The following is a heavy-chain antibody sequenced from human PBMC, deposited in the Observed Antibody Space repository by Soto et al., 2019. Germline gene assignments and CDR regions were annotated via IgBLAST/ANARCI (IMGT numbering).Heavy chain of an antibody. V-gene: IGHV4-59*01. CDR1: GASISSYY. CDR3: AGGAHNGYASDI. CDR2: LYYGAYT. D-gene: IGHD1-1*01. Sequence: VQLQESGPGLVKPSETLSLTCTGSGASISSYYWCWIRQAPGKGLESIGYLYYGAYTKYHPSLQIRVTMSDETSKNQVSLKVKSVTAAETAVYYCAGGAHNGYASDIWGQGSLVNVTS. J-gene: IGHJ4*02.